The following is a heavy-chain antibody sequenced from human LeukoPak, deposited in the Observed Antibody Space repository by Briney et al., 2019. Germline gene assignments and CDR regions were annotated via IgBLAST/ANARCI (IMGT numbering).Heavy chain of an antibody. V-gene: IGHV2-5*02. J-gene: IGHJ5*02. CDR2: IYWDDDK. D-gene: IGHD3-10*01. CDR1: GFSLSTSGVG. Sequence: SGPTLVKPTQTLTLTCTFSGFSLSTSGVGVGWIRQPPGKALEWLALIYWDDDKRYSPSLKSRLTVTKDTSKNQVALTMTYMDPVDTGTYYCARSYGSGTYYNWFDPWGQGTLVTVSS. CDR3: ARSYGSGTYYNWFDP.